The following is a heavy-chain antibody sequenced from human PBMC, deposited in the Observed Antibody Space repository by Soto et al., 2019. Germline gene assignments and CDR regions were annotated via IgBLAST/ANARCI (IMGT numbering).Heavy chain of an antibody. CDR3: AARQGGSYNWFDP. V-gene: IGHV4-39*01. J-gene: IGHJ5*02. Sequence: PSETRSRTCTVSGGSISSSSYSWAWIRQPPGKGLEWIGTLYYSGNTYYNPSLKSRVTISVDTSKNQFSLKLSSVTAADTAVYYCAARQGGSYNWFDPWGQGTLVTVSS. D-gene: IGHD2-15*01. CDR1: GGSISSSSYS. CDR2: LYYSGNT.